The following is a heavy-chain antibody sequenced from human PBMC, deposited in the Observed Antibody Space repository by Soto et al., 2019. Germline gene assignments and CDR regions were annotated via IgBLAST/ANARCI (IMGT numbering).Heavy chain of an antibody. CDR1: GGTFSSYA. CDR3: ARDRTTVTTLYYYGMDV. D-gene: IGHD4-17*01. J-gene: IGHJ6*02. V-gene: IGHV1-69*01. CDR2: IIPIFGTA. Sequence: QVQLVQSGAEVKKPGSSVKVSCKASGGTFSSYAISWVRQAPGQGLEWMGGIIPIFGTANYAQKFQGRVTITADESTSTAYMELSSLRSEDTAVYYCARDRTTVTTLYYYGMDVWGQGTTVTVSS.